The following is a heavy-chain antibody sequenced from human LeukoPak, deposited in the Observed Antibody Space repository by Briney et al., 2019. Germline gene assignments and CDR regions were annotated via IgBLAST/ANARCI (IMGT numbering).Heavy chain of an antibody. D-gene: IGHD3-10*01. CDR2: ISPSGSTR. J-gene: IGHJ4*02. Sequence: PGGSLRLSCAGSGFTFSGYEMNWVRQAPGKGLEWVSYISPSGSTRYYADSVKGRFTISRDSSESTLYLQMNSLRVEDTAVYCCARVGYYSSGPFSYFDYWGQGTLVTVSS. CDR3: ARVGYYSSGPFSYFDY. CDR1: GFTFSGYE. V-gene: IGHV3-48*03.